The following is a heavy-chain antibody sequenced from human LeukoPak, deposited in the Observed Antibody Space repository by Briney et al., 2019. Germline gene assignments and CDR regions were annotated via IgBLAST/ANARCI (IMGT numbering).Heavy chain of an antibody. J-gene: IGHJ4*02. D-gene: IGHD1-26*01. Sequence: GESLKISCKGSGYTFTNYWISWVRQMPGKGLEWMGRVDPRDSYTNYSPSFQGRVTISVDKSISTAYLQWSSLKASDTAMYYCARLLEVGATKLFDYWGQGTLVTVSS. CDR1: GYTFTNYW. CDR3: ARLLEVGATKLFDY. V-gene: IGHV5-10-1*01. CDR2: VDPRDSYT.